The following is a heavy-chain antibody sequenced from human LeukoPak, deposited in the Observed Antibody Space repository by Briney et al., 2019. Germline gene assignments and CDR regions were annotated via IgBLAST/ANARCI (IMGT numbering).Heavy chain of an antibody. CDR2: ISSMGSTI. J-gene: IGHJ4*02. V-gene: IGHV3-11*04. Sequence: GGSLRLSCAASGFTFSDYYMSWIRPDPGEGLEWVSYISSMGSTINYADSVKGRFTISRDNHKNSQYLQMNSLRAEDTAVYYCASHSPAETMVRGALEYWGQRTLVTVSS. CDR1: GFTFSDYY. D-gene: IGHD3-10*01. CDR3: ASHSPAETMVRGALEY.